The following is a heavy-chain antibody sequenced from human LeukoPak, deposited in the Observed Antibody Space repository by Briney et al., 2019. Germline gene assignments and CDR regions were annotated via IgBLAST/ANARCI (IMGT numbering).Heavy chain of an antibody. CDR3: ARSRYDSSGHYYSTFDY. CDR1: GGSISSGSYY. J-gene: IGHJ4*02. CDR2: IYTSGST. D-gene: IGHD3-22*01. Sequence: PSETLSLTCTVSGGSISSGSYYWSWIRQPAGKGLEWIGRIYTSGSTNYNPSLKSRVTISVDTSKNQFSLKLSSVTAADTAVYYCARSRYDSSGHYYSTFDYWGQGTLVTVSS. V-gene: IGHV4-61*02.